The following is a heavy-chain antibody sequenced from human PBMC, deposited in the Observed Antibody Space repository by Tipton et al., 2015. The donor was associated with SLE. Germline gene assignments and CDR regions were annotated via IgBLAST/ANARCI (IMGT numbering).Heavy chain of an antibody. Sequence: SLRLSCAASGFKFDSYAMQWVRQVPGKGLEWVSGISWDSGRIGYAESVKGRFTISRDNARNAVYLQMNSLRGDDTAIYYCVREKLGATMGHDFWGQGTLVTVSS. CDR2: ISWDSGRI. D-gene: IGHD1-26*01. CDR1: GFKFDSYA. J-gene: IGHJ4*02. CDR3: VREKLGATMGHDF. V-gene: IGHV3-9*01.